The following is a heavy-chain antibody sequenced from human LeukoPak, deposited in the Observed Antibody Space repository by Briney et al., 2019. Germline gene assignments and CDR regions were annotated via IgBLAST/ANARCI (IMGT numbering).Heavy chain of an antibody. V-gene: IGHV3-30*18. Sequence: PGRSLRLSCAASGFTFSSYGMHWVHQAPGKGLEWVAVISYDGSNKYYADSVKGRFTISRDNSKNTLYLQMNSLRAEDTAVYYCAKVHTAMARRGYFDYWGQGTLVTVSS. CDR1: GFTFSSYG. CDR3: AKVHTAMARRGYFDY. CDR2: ISYDGSNK. J-gene: IGHJ4*02. D-gene: IGHD5-18*01.